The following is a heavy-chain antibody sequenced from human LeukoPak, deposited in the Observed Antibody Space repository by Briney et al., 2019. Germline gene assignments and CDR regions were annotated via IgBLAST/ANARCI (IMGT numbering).Heavy chain of an antibody. CDR3: ARAAHGDSIDY. Sequence: SETLSLTCTVSGGSISSSSYYWGWIRQPPGKGLEWIGSIYYSGSTYYNPSLKSRVTISVDTSKNQFSLKLSSVTAADTAVYYCARAAHGDSIDYWGQGTLVTVSS. CDR2: IYYSGST. V-gene: IGHV4-39*07. J-gene: IGHJ4*02. CDR1: GGSISSSSYY. D-gene: IGHD4-17*01.